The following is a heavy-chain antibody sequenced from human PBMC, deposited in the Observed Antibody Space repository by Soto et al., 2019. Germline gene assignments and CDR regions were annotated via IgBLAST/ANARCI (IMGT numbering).Heavy chain of an antibody. CDR3: ARERYDILTGYPKNNYYYDGMDV. CDR2: IYYSRST. J-gene: IGHJ6*02. V-gene: IGHV4-59*01. D-gene: IGHD3-9*01. Sequence: SETLSLTWPVSGGSISSYYWSWIRKPPAKGREWIGYIYYSRSTNYTPSLKSRVTISVDTSKNQFSLKLSSVTAADTAVYYFARERYDILTGYPKNNYYYDGMDVWGQGTTVTVSS. CDR1: GGSISSYY.